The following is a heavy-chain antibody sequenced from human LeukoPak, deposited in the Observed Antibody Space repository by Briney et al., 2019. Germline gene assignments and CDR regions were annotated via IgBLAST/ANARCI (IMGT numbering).Heavy chain of an antibody. CDR3: ARDRAYSTFDY. Sequence: GGSLRLSCAASGFSFSDYAMVWVRQAPGKGLEWVANIKEDGSVKNYVEYVKGRFTISRDNAKNSLFLQMSSLRVEDTAVYFCARDRAYSTFDYWGQGTLVSVSS. CDR1: GFSFSDYA. V-gene: IGHV3-7*01. CDR2: IKEDGSVK. J-gene: IGHJ4*02. D-gene: IGHD2/OR15-2a*01.